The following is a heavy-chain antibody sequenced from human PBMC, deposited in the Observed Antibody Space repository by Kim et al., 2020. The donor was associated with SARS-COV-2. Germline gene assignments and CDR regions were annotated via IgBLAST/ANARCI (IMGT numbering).Heavy chain of an antibody. D-gene: IGHD2-2*02. J-gene: IGHJ5*02. CDR2: ISYDGSNK. CDR3: AKDRIVVVPAAIGFGNWFDP. V-gene: IGHV3-30*18. Sequence: GGSLRLSCAASGFTFSSYGMHWVRQAPGKGLEWVGVISYDGSNKYYADSVKGRFTISRDNSKNTLYLQMNSLRAEDTAVYYCAKDRIVVVPAAIGFGNWFDPWGQGTLVTVSS. CDR1: GFTFSSYG.